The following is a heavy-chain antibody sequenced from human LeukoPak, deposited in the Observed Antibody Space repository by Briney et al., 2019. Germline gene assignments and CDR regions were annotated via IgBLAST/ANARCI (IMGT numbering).Heavy chain of an antibody. CDR2: IIPIFGTA. Sequence: ASVKVSCKGSGYTFTSYGISWVRQAPGQGLEWMGGIIPIFGTANYAQKFQGRVTITADESTSTAYMELSSLRSEDTAVYYCARTAQGPLIAAAGPGRMDVWGQGTTVTVSS. CDR1: GYTFTSYG. CDR3: ARTAQGPLIAAAGPGRMDV. V-gene: IGHV1-69*13. J-gene: IGHJ6*02. D-gene: IGHD6-13*01.